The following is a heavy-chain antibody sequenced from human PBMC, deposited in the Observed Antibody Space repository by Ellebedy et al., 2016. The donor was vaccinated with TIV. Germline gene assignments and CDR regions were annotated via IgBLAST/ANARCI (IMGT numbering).Heavy chain of an antibody. D-gene: IGHD3-10*01. V-gene: IGHV1-69*13. CDR2: IIPMFGTT. Sequence: SVKVSCXASGGIFTNYAFIWVRRAPGQGLEWMGGIIPMFGTTKYAERFQGRVTITAHQSTSTVYMEITSLRSDDAAVYYCAKIDYYGWGSPLWVRQMDVWGQGTAVTVSS. J-gene: IGHJ6*02. CDR1: GGIFTNYA. CDR3: AKIDYYGWGSPLWVRQMDV.